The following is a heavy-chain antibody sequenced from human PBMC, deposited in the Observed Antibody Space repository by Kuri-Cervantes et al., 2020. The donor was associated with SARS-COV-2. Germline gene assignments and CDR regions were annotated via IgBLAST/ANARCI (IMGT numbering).Heavy chain of an antibody. Sequence: GSLRLSCTVSGGSISSYYWSWIRQPAGKGLEWIGRIYTSGSTNYNPSLKSRVTMSVDTSKNQFSLKLNSLTAADTAVYFCARDPYRGESTFDYWGQGTLVTVSS. CDR3: ARDPYRGESTFDY. CDR2: IYTSGST. J-gene: IGHJ4*02. D-gene: IGHD3-10*01. CDR1: GGSISSYY. V-gene: IGHV4-4*07.